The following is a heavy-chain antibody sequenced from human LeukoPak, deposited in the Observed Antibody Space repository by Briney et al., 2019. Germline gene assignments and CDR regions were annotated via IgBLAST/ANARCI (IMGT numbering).Heavy chain of an antibody. CDR3: ATHLHGDYDTYYYCGMDV. D-gene: IGHD4-17*01. V-gene: IGHV3-21*01. Sequence: GGSLRLSCAASGFTFSSYSMNWVRQAPGKGLEWVSSISSSSSYIYYADSVKGRFTISRDNAKNSLYLQMNSLRAEDTAVYYCATHLHGDYDTYYYCGMDVWGQGTTVTVSS. CDR1: GFTFSSYS. J-gene: IGHJ6*02. CDR2: ISSSSSYI.